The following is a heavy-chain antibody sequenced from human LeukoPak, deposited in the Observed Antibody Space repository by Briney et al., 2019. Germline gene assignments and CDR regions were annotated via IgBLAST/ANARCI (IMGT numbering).Heavy chain of an antibody. CDR2: ISHSGTT. D-gene: IGHD3-16*02. Sequence: SEILSLTCTVSGGSISTGTHFWGWIRQPPGKGLEWIGSISHSGTTYFSPSLKSRVSMSIDTSKNQFSLRLNSVTAADTAVYYCARHIGGGIEDMDVWGKGTKVTVSS. V-gene: IGHV4-39*07. J-gene: IGHJ6*03. CDR1: GGSISTGTHF. CDR3: ARHIGGGIEDMDV.